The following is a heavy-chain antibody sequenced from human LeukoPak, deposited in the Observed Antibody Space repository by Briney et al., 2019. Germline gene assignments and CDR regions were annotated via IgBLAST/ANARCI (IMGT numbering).Heavy chain of an antibody. Sequence: GGSLRLSCAASGFTFSSYAMSWVRQAPGKGLEWVPAISGSGGSTYYADSVKGRFTISRDNSKNTLYLQMNSLRAEDTAVYYCAKDYGGNSGYFDYWGQGTLVTVSS. J-gene: IGHJ4*02. CDR1: GFTFSSYA. CDR2: ISGSGGST. V-gene: IGHV3-23*01. D-gene: IGHD4-23*01. CDR3: AKDYGGNSGYFDY.